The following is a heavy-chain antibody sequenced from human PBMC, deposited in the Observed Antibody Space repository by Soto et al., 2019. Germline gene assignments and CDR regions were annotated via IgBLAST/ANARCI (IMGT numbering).Heavy chain of an antibody. D-gene: IGHD2-8*02. CDR1: GGSISSGNYY. CDR3: ARDKITGLFDY. CDR2: IFYSGST. J-gene: IGHJ4*02. V-gene: IGHV4-39*02. Sequence: PSETLSLTCTVSGGSISSGNYYWGWFRQPPGKGLEWIGSIFYSGSTYYNPSLKSRVTISVDTSKNQFSLKLSSVTAADTAVYYCARDKITGLFDYWGQGTLVTVSS.